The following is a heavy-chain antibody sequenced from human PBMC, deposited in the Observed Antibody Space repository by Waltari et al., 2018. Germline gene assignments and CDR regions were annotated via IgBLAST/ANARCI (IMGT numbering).Heavy chain of an antibody. CDR1: GFTFNNFA. Sequence: EVELLESGGGLVQPGGTLRLSCAASGFTFNNFAMSWVRQAPGKGLEGVSAISGSGGTTYYADSWKGRFTISRDNSRNVLYLQMNTLSAEDTAVYYCAKDRCTDGQCYTYFDYWGQGALITVSS. J-gene: IGHJ4*02. CDR3: AKDRCTDGQCYTYFDY. D-gene: IGHD2-8*01. CDR2: ISGSGGTT. V-gene: IGHV3-23*01.